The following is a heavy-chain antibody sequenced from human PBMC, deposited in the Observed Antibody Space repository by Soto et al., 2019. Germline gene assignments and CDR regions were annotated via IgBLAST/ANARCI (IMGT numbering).Heavy chain of an antibody. CDR2: IWYDGRDR. D-gene: IGHD6-19*01. Sequence: QVQLVESGGGVVQPGRSLRLSCVASGFSFSSYGMHWVRQAPGKGLEWVALIWYDGRDRYYADTVQGQFTISRDNSKNTLYLHMNALRVEDTAVYYCARGLGNYYYGMDIWGQGTTVTVSS. CDR3: ARGLGNYYYGMDI. V-gene: IGHV3-33*01. J-gene: IGHJ6*02. CDR1: GFSFSSYG.